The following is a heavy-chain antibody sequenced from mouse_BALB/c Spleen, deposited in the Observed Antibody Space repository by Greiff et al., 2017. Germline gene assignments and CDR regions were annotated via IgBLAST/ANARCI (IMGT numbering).Heavy chain of an antibody. Sequence: VQLQQPGAELVKPGASVKLSCKASGYTFTSYYMYWVKQRPGQGLEWIGGINPSNGGTNFNEKFKSKATLTVDKSSSTAYMQLSSLTSEDSAVYYCTRSGGNYAYYAMDYWGQGTSVTVSS. V-gene: IGHV1S81*02. J-gene: IGHJ4*01. CDR2: INPSNGGT. CDR1: GYTFTSYY. D-gene: IGHD2-1*01. CDR3: TRSGGNYAYYAMDY.